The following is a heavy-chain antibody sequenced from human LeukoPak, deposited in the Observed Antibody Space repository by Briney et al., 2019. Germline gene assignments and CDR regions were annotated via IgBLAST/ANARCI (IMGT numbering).Heavy chain of an antibody. CDR3: ASSGRGYSYGYRAVY. CDR2: IYTSGTT. CDR1: GGSISSGSYY. V-gene: IGHV4-61*02. J-gene: IGHJ4*02. D-gene: IGHD5-18*01. Sequence: SETLSLTCTVSGGSISSGSYYWSWIRQPAGKGLEWIGRIYTSGTTNYNPSLKSRVTISVDTSKNQFSLKLSSVTAADTAVYYCASSGRGYSYGYRAVYWGQGTLVTVSS.